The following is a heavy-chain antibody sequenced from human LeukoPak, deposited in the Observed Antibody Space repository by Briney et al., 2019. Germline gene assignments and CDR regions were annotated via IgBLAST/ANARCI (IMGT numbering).Heavy chain of an antibody. J-gene: IGHJ3*02. Sequence: ASVKVSCKASGYTFTGYYMHWVRQTPGQGLEWMGWINPLSGGTNYAQKFQGRVTMTRDTSINTAYMEVSRLRSDDTAVYYCARDRATTVTKSFAFDIWGQGTMVTVSS. V-gene: IGHV1-2*02. CDR3: ARDRATTVTKSFAFDI. CDR2: INPLSGGT. CDR1: GYTFTGYY. D-gene: IGHD4-17*01.